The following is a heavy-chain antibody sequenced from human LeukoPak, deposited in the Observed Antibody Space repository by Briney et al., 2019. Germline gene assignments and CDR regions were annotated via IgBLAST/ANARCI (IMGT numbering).Heavy chain of an antibody. Sequence: PSQSLSLTCTVSGGSISSGGYYWSWIRQHPGKGLEWIGYNCYSESTQYNPSPKSRVTKSVDTSQSQFSLKLSSVTAADTAVYYCARVAEANFDYWGQGTLVS. J-gene: IGHJ4*02. V-gene: IGHV4-31*03. CDR1: GGSISSGGYY. CDR2: NCYSEST. D-gene: IGHD6-25*01. CDR3: ARVAEANFDY.